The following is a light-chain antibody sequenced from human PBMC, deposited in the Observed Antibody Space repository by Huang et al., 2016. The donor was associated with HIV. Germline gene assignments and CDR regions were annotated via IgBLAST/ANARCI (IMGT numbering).Light chain of an antibody. Sequence: DIQMTQSPSTLSASVGDRVTIICRASQSVRSWLAWYQQKPGKAPKLLIYQASTSQNGVSSRFSGSGSGTEFTLTISSLQPDDFATYYCQQYSSYIQWTFGQGTKVEIK. CDR1: QSVRSW. CDR2: QAS. V-gene: IGKV1-5*03. J-gene: IGKJ1*01. CDR3: QQYSSYIQWT.